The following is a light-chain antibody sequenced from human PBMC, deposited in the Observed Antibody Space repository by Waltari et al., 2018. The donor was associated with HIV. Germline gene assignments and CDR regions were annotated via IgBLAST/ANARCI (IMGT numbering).Light chain of an antibody. CDR2: GNN. CDR1: SSNIGAGFD. V-gene: IGLV1-40*01. CDR3: QSYDSGLNTYV. Sequence: QSVLTQPPSLSGAPGQRVIISCTGSSSNIGAGFDVHWYQQLPGTAPKLLIYGNNNRPSGVPDRFSGSKSGTSASLANTGRQADDEADYYCQSYDSGLNTYVFGTGTRVTVL. J-gene: IGLJ1*01.